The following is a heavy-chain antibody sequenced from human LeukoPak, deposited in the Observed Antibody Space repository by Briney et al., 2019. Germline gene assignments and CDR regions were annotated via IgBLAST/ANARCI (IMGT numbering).Heavy chain of an antibody. CDR1: GYTFTSYA. CDR3: ARDVLAAWDGSSFLGY. D-gene: IGHD3-10*01. J-gene: IGHJ4*02. V-gene: IGHV1-3*01. CDR2: INAGNGNT. Sequence: ASVKVSCKASGYTFTSYAMHWVRQAPGQRLEWMGWINAGNGNTKYSQKFQGRVTITRDTSASTAYMELSSLRSEDTAVYYCARDVLAAWDGSSFLGYWGQGTLVTVSS.